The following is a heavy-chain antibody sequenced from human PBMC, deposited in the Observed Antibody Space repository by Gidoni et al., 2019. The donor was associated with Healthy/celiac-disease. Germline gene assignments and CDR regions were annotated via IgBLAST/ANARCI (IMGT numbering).Heavy chain of an antibody. CDR2: ISYDGSNK. J-gene: IGHJ4*02. D-gene: IGHD6-6*01. CDR3: AKVARGSSSDY. CDR1: GCTFSSYG. Sequence: QVQLVESGGGVVQPGRSLRLACAASGCTFSSYGMHWVRQAPGKGLEWVAVISYDGSNKYYADSVKGRFTISRDNSKNTLYLQMNSLRAEDTAVYYCAKVARGSSSDYWGQGTLVTVSS. V-gene: IGHV3-30*18.